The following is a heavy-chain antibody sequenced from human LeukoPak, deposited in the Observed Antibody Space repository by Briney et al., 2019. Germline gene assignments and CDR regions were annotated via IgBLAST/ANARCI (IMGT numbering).Heavy chain of an antibody. D-gene: IGHD6-19*01. CDR1: GFTFSNYA. CDR2: ISNSGDST. V-gene: IGHV3-23*01. Sequence: PGGSLRLSCAASGFTFSNYAMSWVRQAPERGLEWVSTISNSGDSTYDAYSVKGRFTISRDNSKNSLYILRNNVRVEDTAVDYCAGGPRPDITVAHTVENWGQGTLVTVSS. CDR3: AGGPRPDITVAHTVEN. J-gene: IGHJ4*02.